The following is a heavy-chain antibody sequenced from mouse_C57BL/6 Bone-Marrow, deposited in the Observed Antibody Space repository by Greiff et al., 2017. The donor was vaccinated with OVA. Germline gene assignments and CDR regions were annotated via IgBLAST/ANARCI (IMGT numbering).Heavy chain of an antibody. Sequence: EVKVVESGGGLVQPGGSMKLSCAASGFTFSDAWMDWVRQSPEKWLEWVAEIRNKANNHATYYSESVKGRFTISRDDSKSSVYLQMNSLRAEDTGIYYCTWVKGYYFDYWGQGTTLTVSS. V-gene: IGHV6-6*01. CDR1: GFTFSDAW. J-gene: IGHJ2*01. CDR2: IRNKANNHAT. D-gene: IGHD2-2*01. CDR3: TWVKGYYFDY.